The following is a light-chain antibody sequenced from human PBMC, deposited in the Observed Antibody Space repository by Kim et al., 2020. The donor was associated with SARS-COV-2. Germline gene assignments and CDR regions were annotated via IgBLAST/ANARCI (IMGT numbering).Light chain of an antibody. CDR1: SGSVSTGHY. J-gene: IGLJ3*02. Sequence: GGTVTLTCCLRSGSVSTGHYPSWSQQKPGQVPRTLIYSTDTRSSGVPRRFSGAIVGNKAALTITGAQADDESDYYCMLYMGNGISVFGGGTKLTVL. V-gene: IGLV8-61*01. CDR2: STD. CDR3: MLYMGNGISV.